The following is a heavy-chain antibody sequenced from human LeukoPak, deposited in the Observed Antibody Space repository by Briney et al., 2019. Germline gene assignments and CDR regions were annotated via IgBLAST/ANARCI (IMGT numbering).Heavy chain of an antibody. D-gene: IGHD6-19*01. CDR3: ARGVAISSSGWYDTFDY. J-gene: IGHJ4*02. V-gene: IGHV3-64*02. CDR1: GFTFTFYA. CDR2: ISTNGDRT. Sequence: GESLRLSCAASGFTFTFYAMSWVRHAPGKGLEFVSVISTNGDRTYYADSVKGRFTISRDNSKNTLYLQMGSLRADDMAVYYCARGVAISSSGWYDTFDYWGQGALVTISS.